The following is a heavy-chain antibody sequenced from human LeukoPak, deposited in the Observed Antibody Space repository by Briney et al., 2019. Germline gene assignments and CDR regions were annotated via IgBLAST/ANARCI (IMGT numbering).Heavy chain of an antibody. CDR2: ICPDGTVT. CDR1: GFSFSSYG. CDR3: VRDFRSADY. Sequence: PGGSLRLSCIPSGFSFSSYGMHWVRQAPGKGPMWVSRICPDGTVTNYADSVKARFIISRDNARNTVYLQMNSLRVEDTAVYYCVRDFRSADYWGQGTLVTVSS. J-gene: IGHJ4*02. V-gene: IGHV3-74*01.